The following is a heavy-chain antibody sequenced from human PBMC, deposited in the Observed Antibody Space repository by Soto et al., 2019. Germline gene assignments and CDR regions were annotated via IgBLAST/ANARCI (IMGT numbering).Heavy chain of an antibody. D-gene: IGHD6-19*01. CDR3: ATGRIAVAGSLDY. Sequence: QVQLVESGGGVVQPGRSLRLSCAASGFTFSSYGMHWVRQAPGKGLEWVAVIWYDGSNKYYADSVKGRFTISRDNSKNTLYLQMNSLRAEDTAVYYCATGRIAVAGSLDYWGQGTLVTVSS. J-gene: IGHJ4*02. V-gene: IGHV3-33*01. CDR1: GFTFSSYG. CDR2: IWYDGSNK.